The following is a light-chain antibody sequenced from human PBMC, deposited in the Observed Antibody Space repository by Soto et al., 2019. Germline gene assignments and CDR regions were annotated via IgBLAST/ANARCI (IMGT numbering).Light chain of an antibody. J-gene: IGKJ1*01. CDR2: ATS. CDR1: QSVSSSY. CDR3: QQYGSSPRT. Sequence: VLTQSPGTLSLSPGERATLSCRASQSVSSSYLPWSKQKPGPAPRPLIYATSSRAPGIPDRFSGSGSGTDFTLPISRLEPEDFAVYYCQQYGSSPRTFGQGTKVDIK. V-gene: IGKV3-20*01.